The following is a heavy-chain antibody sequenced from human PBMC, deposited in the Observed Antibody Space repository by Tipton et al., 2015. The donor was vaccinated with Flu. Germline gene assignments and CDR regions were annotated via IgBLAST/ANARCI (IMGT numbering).Heavy chain of an antibody. Sequence: TLSLTCTVSGGSISYYYWNWIRQPPGKGLEWIGFSYYSGSTSYNPSLKSRVTISVDTSRNQFSLNLKSVTAADTAVYYCARQKGGISSGYYYYFDYWGQGTLVTVSS. V-gene: IGHV4-59*01. J-gene: IGHJ4*02. CDR1: GGSISYYY. D-gene: IGHD3-22*01. CDR2: SYYSGST. CDR3: ARQKGGISSGYYYYFDY.